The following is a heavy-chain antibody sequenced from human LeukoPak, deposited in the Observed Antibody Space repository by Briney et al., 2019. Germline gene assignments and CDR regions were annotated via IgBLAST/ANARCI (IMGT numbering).Heavy chain of an antibody. Sequence: SETLSLTCTVSGYSISSGYYWGWIRQPPGKGLEWIGSIYHSGSTYYNPSLKSRVTISVDTSKNQFSLKLSSVTAADTAVYYCARGGGGYCSGGSCYSDWFDPWGQGTLVTVSS. D-gene: IGHD2-15*01. V-gene: IGHV4-38-2*02. J-gene: IGHJ5*02. CDR2: IYHSGST. CDR3: ARGGGGYCSGGSCYSDWFDP. CDR1: GYSISSGYY.